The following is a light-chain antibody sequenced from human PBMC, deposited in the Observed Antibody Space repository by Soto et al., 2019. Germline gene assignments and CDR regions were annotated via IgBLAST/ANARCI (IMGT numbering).Light chain of an antibody. Sequence: DIVMTQSPLSLSVTPGEAASISCRFSQSLLHRNGNSYLDWYLQRPGQSPQLLISLASNRASGVPDRFSGSGSGTDFTLHISRVEAEDVGVYYCMQALQSSFTFGPGTKVDL. CDR3: MQALQSSFT. V-gene: IGKV2-28*01. J-gene: IGKJ3*01. CDR2: LAS. CDR1: QSLLHRNGNSY.